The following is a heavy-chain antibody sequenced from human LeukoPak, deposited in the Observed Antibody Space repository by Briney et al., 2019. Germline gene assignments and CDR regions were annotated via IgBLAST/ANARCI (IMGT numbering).Heavy chain of an antibody. J-gene: IGHJ4*02. CDR2: IYYSGYT. CDR3: ARDGEWTRDYFDY. D-gene: IGHD3-10*01. Sequence: PSETLSLTCTVSAGSISTYYWSWIRQPPGKGLEWIGYIYYSGYTNYNPSLKSRVTLSVDTSKNQFSLKLSSVTAADTAVYYCARDGEWTRDYFDYWGQGTLVTVSP. CDR1: AGSISTYY. V-gene: IGHV4-59*01.